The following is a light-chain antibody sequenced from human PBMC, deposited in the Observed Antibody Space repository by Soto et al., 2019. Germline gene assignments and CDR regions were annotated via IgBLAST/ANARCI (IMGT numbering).Light chain of an antibody. CDR2: EVT. CDR3: SSYAGTVTSV. V-gene: IGLV2-23*02. Sequence: QSALTQPASVSGSPGQSITISCTGTSGDVAIYDLVSWYQQYPGKAPQLIIYEVTKRPSGVSNRFSGSKSGNTASLTISGLQAEDEGDYYCSSYAGTVTSVFGGGTKLTVL. J-gene: IGLJ3*02. CDR1: SGDVAIYDL.